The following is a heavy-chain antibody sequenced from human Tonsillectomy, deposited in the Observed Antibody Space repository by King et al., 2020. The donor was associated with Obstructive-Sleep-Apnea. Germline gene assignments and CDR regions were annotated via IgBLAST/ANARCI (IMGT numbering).Heavy chain of an antibody. CDR2: ISAYNGNT. V-gene: IGHV1-18*01. D-gene: IGHD2-2*01. CDR3: ARGQVPAAIGIYYGMDV. J-gene: IGHJ6*02. Sequence: VQLVESGAEVKKPGASVKVSCKASGYTFTSYDISWVRQAPGQGLEWMGWISAYNGNTNYAQKLQGRVTMTTDTSTSTAYMELRSLRSDDTAVYYCARGQVPAAIGIYYGMDVWGQGTTVTVSS. CDR1: GYTFTSYD.